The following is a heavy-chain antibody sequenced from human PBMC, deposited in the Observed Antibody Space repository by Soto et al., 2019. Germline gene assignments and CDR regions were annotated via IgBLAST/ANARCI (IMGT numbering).Heavy chain of an antibody. CDR3: ARFNFDILTRYNNWLDP. CDR1: GYTFTSYD. D-gene: IGHD3-9*01. CDR2: MNLNSGNT. Sequence: ASVKVSCKASGYTFTSYDINWVRQATGQGLEWMGWMNLNSGNTGYAQKFQGRVTMTRNTSISTAYMELSSLRSEDTAVYYCARFNFDILTRYNNWLDPWGQRTLVTVSS. J-gene: IGHJ5*02. V-gene: IGHV1-8*01.